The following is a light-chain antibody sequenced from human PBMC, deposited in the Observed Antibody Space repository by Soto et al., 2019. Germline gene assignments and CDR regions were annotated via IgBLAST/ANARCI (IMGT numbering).Light chain of an antibody. V-gene: IGLV2-14*01. CDR2: EVS. CDR3: SSYTNTSTYV. J-gene: IGLJ1*01. Sequence: QSALTQPASVSGSPGQSIAMSSTGTSSDIGAYNAFAGYQQHPGKAPKLMISEVSRRPSGVSNRFYGSKSGNTASLINSGLKAEDEADYYCSSYTNTSTYVFAPGTKLTVL. CDR1: SSDIGAYNA.